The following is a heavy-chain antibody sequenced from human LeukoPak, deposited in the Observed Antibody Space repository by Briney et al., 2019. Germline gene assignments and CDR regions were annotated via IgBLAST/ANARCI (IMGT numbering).Heavy chain of an antibody. CDR3: ARDAYSNYDFDY. CDR1: GFTFSSYS. CDR2: ISSSSSYI. D-gene: IGHD4-11*01. Sequence: PGGSLRLSCAASGFTFSSYSMNWVRQAPGKGLEWVSSISSSSSYIYYADSVKGRFAISRDNAKNSLYLQMNSLRAEDTAVYYCARDAYSNYDFDYWGQGTLVTVSS. V-gene: IGHV3-21*01. J-gene: IGHJ4*02.